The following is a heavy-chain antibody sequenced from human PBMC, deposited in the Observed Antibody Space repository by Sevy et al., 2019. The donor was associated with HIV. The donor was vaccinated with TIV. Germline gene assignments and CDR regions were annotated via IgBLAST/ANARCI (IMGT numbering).Heavy chain of an antibody. CDR2: ISYDGSNK. Sequence: GGSLRLSCAASGFTFSSYAMHWVRQAPGKGLEWVAVISYDGSNKYYADSVKGRFTISRDNSKNTRYLQMNSLRAEDTAGYYCARDGPKGGVVVAAPFRAFDIWGQGTMVTVSS. CDR1: GFTFSSYA. V-gene: IGHV3-30*04. J-gene: IGHJ3*02. D-gene: IGHD2-15*01. CDR3: ARDGPKGGVVVAAPFRAFDI.